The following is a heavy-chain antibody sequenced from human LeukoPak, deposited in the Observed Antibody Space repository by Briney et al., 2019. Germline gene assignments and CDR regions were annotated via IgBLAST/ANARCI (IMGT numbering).Heavy chain of an antibody. CDR2: IKSETDGGTT. CDR3: IRWDVLPGAY. CDR1: GFTFSNAW. Sequence: GGSLRLSCAASGFTFSNAWMSWVRQAPGKGLEWIGRIKSETDGGTTEYAAPVKGRFTISRDDSKNTLYLQMNALKTEDTAVYYCIRWDVLPGAYWGQGTLVTVSS. V-gene: IGHV3-15*01. J-gene: IGHJ4*02. D-gene: IGHD1-26*01.